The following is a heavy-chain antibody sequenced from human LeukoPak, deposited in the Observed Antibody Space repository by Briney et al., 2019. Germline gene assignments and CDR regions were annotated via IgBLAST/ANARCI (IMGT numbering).Heavy chain of an antibody. Sequence: PGGSLRLSSAPSGFTPSTLSMSCVSQAPGKGLEWVAYIRSSGSPIYYADSVKGRFTISRDNAKNSLYLQMNSLRDEDTAVYYCVRDPDALDFWGQGTPVTVSS. CDR3: VRDPDALDF. J-gene: IGHJ4*02. CDR1: GFTPSTLS. CDR2: IRSSGSPI. V-gene: IGHV3-48*02.